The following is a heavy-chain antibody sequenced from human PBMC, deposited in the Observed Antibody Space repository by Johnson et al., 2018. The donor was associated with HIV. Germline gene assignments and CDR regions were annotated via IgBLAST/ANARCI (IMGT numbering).Heavy chain of an antibody. CDR3: ARVRPYNWNDVHAFDI. CDR2: IKQDGSEK. CDR1: GFIFSSYW. J-gene: IGHJ3*02. D-gene: IGHD1-20*01. Sequence: MLLVESGGGLVQPGGSLRLSCAASGFIFSSYWMSWVRQAPGRGLEWVANIKQDGSEKYYVDSVKGRFTISRDNAKNSLYLQMNSLRAEDTAVYYCARVRPYNWNDVHAFDIWGQGTMVTVSS. V-gene: IGHV3-7*03.